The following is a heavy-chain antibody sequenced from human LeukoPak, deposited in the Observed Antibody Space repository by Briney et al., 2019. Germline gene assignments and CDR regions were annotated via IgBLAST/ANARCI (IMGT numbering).Heavy chain of an antibody. CDR3: ARGGRSGYDFFHY. CDR1: GGSISSSSYY. J-gene: IGHJ4*02. V-gene: IGHV4-39*01. D-gene: IGHD5-12*01. Sequence: SETLSLTCTVSGGSISSSSYYWGWIRQPPGEGLEWIGNIFYSGSTYYNPSLKSRVTISVDTSKNQFSLNLSSVTAADTAVYYCARGGRSGYDFFHYWGQGSLVIVSS. CDR2: IFYSGST.